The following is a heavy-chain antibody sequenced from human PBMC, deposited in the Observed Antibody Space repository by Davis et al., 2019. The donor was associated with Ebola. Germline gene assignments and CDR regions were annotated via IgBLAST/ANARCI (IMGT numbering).Heavy chain of an antibody. D-gene: IGHD4-17*01. CDR2: ISSSGSTI. J-gene: IGHJ5*02. CDR3: ARTYGDYGRYWFDP. V-gene: IGHV3-48*03. Sequence: PGGSLRLSCAASGFTFSSYEMNWVRQAPGKGLEWVSYISSSGSTIYYADSVKGRFTISRDNAKNSLYLQMNSLRAEDTAVYYCARTYGDYGRYWFDPWGQGTLVTVSS. CDR1: GFTFSSYE.